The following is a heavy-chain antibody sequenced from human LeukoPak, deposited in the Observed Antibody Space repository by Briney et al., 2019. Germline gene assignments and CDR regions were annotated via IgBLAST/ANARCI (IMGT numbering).Heavy chain of an antibody. CDR2: ISSSGGST. CDR1: GFTFSSYV. J-gene: IGHJ4*02. V-gene: IGHV3-23*01. CDR3: ARGPYSSNWYVDY. Sequence: PGGSLRLSCAASGFTFSSYVMSWVRQAPGKGLEWVSAISSSGGSTQYTDSVKGRFTISRDSAKNSLYLQMNSLRAEDTAVYYCARGPYSSNWYVDYWGQGTLVTVAS. D-gene: IGHD6-13*01.